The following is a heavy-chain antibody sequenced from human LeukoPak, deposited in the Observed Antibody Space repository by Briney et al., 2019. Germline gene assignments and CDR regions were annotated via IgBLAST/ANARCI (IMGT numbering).Heavy chain of an antibody. CDR1: GGSISSSSYY. D-gene: IGHD4-23*01. CDR2: IYYSGST. Sequence: SETLSLTCTVSGGSISSSSYYWGWILQPPGKGLEWIGSIYYSGSTYYNPSLKSRVTISVDTSKNQFSLKLSSVTAADTAVYYCARLPLRGVVTPRGIDPYFDYWGQGTLVTVSS. J-gene: IGHJ4*02. V-gene: IGHV4-39*01. CDR3: ARLPLRGVVTPRGIDPYFDY.